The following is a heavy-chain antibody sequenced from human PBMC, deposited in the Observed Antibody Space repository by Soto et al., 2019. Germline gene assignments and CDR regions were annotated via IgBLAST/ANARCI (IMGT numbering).Heavy chain of an antibody. Sequence: QVQLVQSGAEVKKPGASVKVSCKASGYTFTSYDINWVRQATGQGLEWMGWMNPNSGNTGYAQKFQGRVTMTRNTSKSTAYMELSSLRSEDTAVTSGSTWDTDMLRVVSDWGQGTLVTVSS. CDR1: GYTFTSYD. CDR3: STWDTDMLRVVSD. V-gene: IGHV1-8*01. D-gene: IGHD5-18*01. J-gene: IGHJ4*02. CDR2: MNPNSGNT.